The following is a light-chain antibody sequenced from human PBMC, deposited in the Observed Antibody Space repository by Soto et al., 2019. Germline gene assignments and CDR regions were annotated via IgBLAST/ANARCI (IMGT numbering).Light chain of an antibody. Sequence: ESVWTQSKGTLSLAPRERATLSCRASQTVSSSYLAWYQQKPGQAPRLLIYGASNRATGIPGSFSGSGSGTEFTLTISSLQSEDFAVYYCQQYNRWPLTFGGGTKVDIK. CDR3: QQYNRWPLT. CDR2: GAS. J-gene: IGKJ4*01. V-gene: IGKV3-20*01. CDR1: QTVSSSY.